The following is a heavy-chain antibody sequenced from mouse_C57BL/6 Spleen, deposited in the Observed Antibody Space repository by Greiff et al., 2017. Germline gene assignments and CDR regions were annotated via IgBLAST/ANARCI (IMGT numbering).Heavy chain of an antibody. V-gene: IGHV1-47*01. CDR1: GYTFTTYP. Sequence: QVQLQQSGAELVKPGASVKMSCKASGYTFTTYPIEWMKQNHGKSLEWIGNFHPYNNDTKYNEKFKGKATLTVAKSSSTDYLELSRLTSDDSAVYYCARGEDYEDDYAMDYWGQGTSVTVSS. D-gene: IGHD2-4*01. J-gene: IGHJ4*01. CDR3: ARGEDYEDDYAMDY. CDR2: FHPYNNDT.